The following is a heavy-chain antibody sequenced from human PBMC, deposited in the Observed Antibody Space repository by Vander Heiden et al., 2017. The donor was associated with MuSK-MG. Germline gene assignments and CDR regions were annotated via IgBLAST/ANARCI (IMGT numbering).Heavy chain of an antibody. CDR3: AKEQYYDFWSGYVFDP. CDR1: GFTFSSHA. D-gene: IGHD3-3*01. V-gene: IGHV3-23*01. Sequence: EVQLLESGGGLVQPGGSLSLSCAASGFTFSSHAMSWVRQAPGKGLEWVSAISGSGGSTYYADSVKGRFTISRDNSKNTLYLQMNSLRAEDTAVYYCAKEQYYDFWSGYVFDPWGQGTLVTVSS. J-gene: IGHJ5*02. CDR2: ISGSGGST.